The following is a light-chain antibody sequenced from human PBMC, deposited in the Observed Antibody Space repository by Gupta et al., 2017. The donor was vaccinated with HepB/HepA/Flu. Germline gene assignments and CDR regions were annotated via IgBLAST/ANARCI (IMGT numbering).Light chain of an antibody. J-gene: IGKJ3*01. CDR1: HHISTS. CDR3: QQSDSSRPVT. V-gene: IGKV1-39*01. Sequence: DIQMTQSPSSLSASVGDRVTITCRASHHISTSLNWYQQKPGKAPKLLIFAASNWQSGVTSRFSGSGYGTDLTLTSSSRQPEDFATYYCQQSDSSRPVTFGHGTKVDIK. CDR2: AAS.